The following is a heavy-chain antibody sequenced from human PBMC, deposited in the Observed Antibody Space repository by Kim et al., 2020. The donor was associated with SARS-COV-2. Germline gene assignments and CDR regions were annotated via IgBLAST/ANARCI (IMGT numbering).Heavy chain of an antibody. D-gene: IGHD3-9*01. Sequence: GGSLRLSCAVSGFTLRAHNMNWVRQAPGKGLEWLAYISVTYAIYYADSVRGRFTVSRDNDRNSLHLEMNSLGDEDTAVYYCVRDWDWAFDYWGLGTLVTVSS. CDR3: VRDWDWAFDY. CDR1: GFTLRAHN. V-gene: IGHV3-48*02. J-gene: IGHJ4*02. CDR2: ISVTYAI.